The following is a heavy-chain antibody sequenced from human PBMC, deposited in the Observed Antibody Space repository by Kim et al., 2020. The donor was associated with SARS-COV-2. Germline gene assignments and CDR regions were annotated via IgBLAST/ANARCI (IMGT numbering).Heavy chain of an antibody. J-gene: IGHJ5*02. CDR2: ST. CDR3: ATRTKWFDP. V-gene: IGHV4-4*07. Sequence: STYSHPSLKSRVTMSVDTSKNQSSLKLSSVTAADTAVYYCATRTKWFDPWGQGTLVTVSS.